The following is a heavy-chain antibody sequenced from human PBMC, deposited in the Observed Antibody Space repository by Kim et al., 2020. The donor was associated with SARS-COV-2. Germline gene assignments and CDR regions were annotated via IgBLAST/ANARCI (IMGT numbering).Heavy chain of an antibody. CDR3: ARDRRYSLDY. V-gene: IGHV3-7*01. J-gene: IGHJ4*02. CDR1: GFTFSTNW. CDR2: IKEDGTER. D-gene: IGHD2-15*01. Sequence: GSLRLSCVASGFTFSTNWMSWARQAPGKGLEWVAKIKEDGTERYYGSSVEGRFTISRDNAKNSLYLEMHSLSAEDTAVYYCARDRRYSLDYWGQGTLVTVSS.